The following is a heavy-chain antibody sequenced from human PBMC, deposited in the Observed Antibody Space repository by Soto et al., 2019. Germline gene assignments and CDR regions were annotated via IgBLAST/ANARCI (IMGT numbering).Heavy chain of an antibody. Sequence: ASLKVSCKASGHTFTSYYMHWVRQAPGQGLEWIGIINLSAGSTSYAQKFQGRVTITRDTSTSTVYMDMSSLRSEDTAVYYCARRVPDILNTYSYSMDVWGQGTTVTVS. CDR2: INLSAGST. D-gene: IGHD3-9*01. CDR1: GHTFTSYY. V-gene: IGHV1-46*01. CDR3: ARRVPDILNTYSYSMDV. J-gene: IGHJ6*02.